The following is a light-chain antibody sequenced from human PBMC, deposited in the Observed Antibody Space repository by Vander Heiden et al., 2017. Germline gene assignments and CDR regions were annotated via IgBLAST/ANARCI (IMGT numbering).Light chain of an antibody. CDR1: SSDVGGYNY. J-gene: IGLJ2*01. CDR2: EVS. CDR3: TQYAGSNKVV. V-gene: IGLV2-8*01. Sequence: QSALPQPPSASGSPGQSVTNSCTGTSSDVGGYNYVSWYQQHPGTAPILMIYEVSNRTSGVPDRFSASKSGTNASMTVSGLQAEDDAYYYCTQYAGSNKVVFGGGTKLTVL.